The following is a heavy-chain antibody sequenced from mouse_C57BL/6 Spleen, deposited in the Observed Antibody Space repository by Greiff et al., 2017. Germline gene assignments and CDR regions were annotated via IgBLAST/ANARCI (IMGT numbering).Heavy chain of an antibody. Sequence: QVQLQQPGAELVKPGASVKMSCKASGYTFTSYWITWVKQRPGQGLEWIGDIYPGSGSTNYNEKFKSKATLTVDTSSSTAYMQLSSLTSEDSAVYYCAREGVTTVVANYFDYWGQGTTLTVSS. CDR3: AREGVTTVVANYFDY. J-gene: IGHJ2*01. CDR2: IYPGSGST. D-gene: IGHD1-1*01. CDR1: GYTFTSYW. V-gene: IGHV1-55*01.